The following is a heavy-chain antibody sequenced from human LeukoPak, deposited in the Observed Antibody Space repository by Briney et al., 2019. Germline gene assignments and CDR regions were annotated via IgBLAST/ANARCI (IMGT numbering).Heavy chain of an antibody. CDR3: AKDRYSYGPLDY. Sequence: GGSLRLSCAGSGFTFSNSWMGWVRQAPGKGLEWVASVQHIGGETYYVDSVKGRFTISRDNAKNSLYLQMNSLRAEDTALYYCAKDRYSYGPLDYWGQGTLVTVSS. CDR2: VQHIGGET. J-gene: IGHJ4*02. CDR1: GFTFSNSW. V-gene: IGHV3-7*03. D-gene: IGHD5-18*01.